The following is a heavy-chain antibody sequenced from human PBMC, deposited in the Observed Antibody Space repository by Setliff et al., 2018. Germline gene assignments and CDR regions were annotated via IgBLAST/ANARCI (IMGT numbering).Heavy chain of an antibody. CDR3: ARGGNPPYDAFDI. J-gene: IGHJ3*02. CDR1: GGTFSSYA. V-gene: IGHV1-69*05. CDR2: FIPIFGTA. Sequence: SVKVSCKASGGTFSSYAISWVRQAPGQGLEWMGGFIPIFGTANYAQKFQGRVTITTDESTSTAYMELSSLRSEDTAVYYCARGGNPPYDAFDIWGQGTMVTVS. D-gene: IGHD2-15*01.